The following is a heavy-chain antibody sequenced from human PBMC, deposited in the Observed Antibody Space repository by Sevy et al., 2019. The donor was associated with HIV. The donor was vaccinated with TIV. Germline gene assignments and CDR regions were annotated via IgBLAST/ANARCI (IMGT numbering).Heavy chain of an antibody. Sequence: ASVKVSCKASGYTFTNYDISWVRQAPGQGLEWMGWISAYNGNTNYAQKLQGRVTMTTDTSTSTAYMELRSLRSDDTAVYYCAREARGSIVVVPAASPSNWFDPWGQGTLVTVSS. D-gene: IGHD2-2*01. CDR1: GYTFTNYD. V-gene: IGHV1-18*01. CDR2: ISAYNGNT. CDR3: AREARGSIVVVPAASPSNWFDP. J-gene: IGHJ5*02.